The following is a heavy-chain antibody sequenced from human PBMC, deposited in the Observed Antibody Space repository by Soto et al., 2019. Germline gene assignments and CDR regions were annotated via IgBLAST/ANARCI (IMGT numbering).Heavy chain of an antibody. V-gene: IGHV3-21*01. D-gene: IGHD6-13*01. Sequence: GGSLRLSCAASGLSFSSYTMNWVRQAPGKGLEWVSSISSSSSYIYYADSVKGRFTISRDNAKNSLYLQMNSLRAEDTAVYYCARDTGIAAAGPQSGDYWGQGTLVTVSS. CDR3: ARDTGIAAAGPQSGDY. J-gene: IGHJ4*02. CDR1: GLSFSSYT. CDR2: ISSSSSYI.